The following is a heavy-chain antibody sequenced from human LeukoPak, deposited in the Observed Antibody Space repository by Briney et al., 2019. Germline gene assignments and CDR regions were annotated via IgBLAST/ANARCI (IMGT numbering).Heavy chain of an antibody. V-gene: IGHV1-18*04. J-gene: IGHJ5*02. Sequence: GASVKVSCKASGYTFSGYYMHWVRQAPGQGLEWMGWISAYNGNTNYAQKLQGRVTMTTDTSTSTAYMELRSLRSDDTAVYYCARVVTNWFDPWGQGTLVTVSS. CDR3: ARVVTNWFDP. CDR2: ISAYNGNT. CDR1: GYTFSGYY.